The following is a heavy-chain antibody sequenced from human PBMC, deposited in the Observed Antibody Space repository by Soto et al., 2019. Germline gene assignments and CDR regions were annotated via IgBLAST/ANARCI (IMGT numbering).Heavy chain of an antibody. CDR2: INPNSGAT. J-gene: IGHJ6*02. Sequence: QVQLVQSGAEVKKPGASVKVSCKASGYTFTGYYMHWVRQAPGQGLEWMGWINPNSGATNYAQDCQGRVTMTRDTSISTVYMELSRLRSDDTAVYHCARDSMVRGAIYYYYAMDVWGQGTTVTVSS. CDR3: ARDSMVRGAIYYYYAMDV. CDR1: GYTFTGYY. D-gene: IGHD3-10*01. V-gene: IGHV1-2*02.